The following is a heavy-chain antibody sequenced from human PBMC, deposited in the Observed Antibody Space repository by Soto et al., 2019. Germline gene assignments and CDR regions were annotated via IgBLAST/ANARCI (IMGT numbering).Heavy chain of an antibody. CDR1: GGTFSSYT. CDR2: IIPILGIA. J-gene: IGHJ6*02. Sequence: GASVKVSCKASGGTFSSYTISWVRQAPGQGLEWMGRIIPILGIANYAQKFQGRVTITADKSTSTAYMELSSLRSEDTAVYYCASGVIAAAGPTSYYYYGMDVWGQGTTVTVSS. V-gene: IGHV1-69*02. CDR3: ASGVIAAAGPTSYYYYGMDV. D-gene: IGHD6-13*01.